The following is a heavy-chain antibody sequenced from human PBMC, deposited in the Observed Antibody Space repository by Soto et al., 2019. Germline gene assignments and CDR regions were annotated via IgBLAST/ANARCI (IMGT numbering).Heavy chain of an antibody. CDR1: GFTFNNAW. J-gene: IGHJ4*02. CDR2: IKSKTDGGTT. Sequence: EVQLVESGGGLVKPGGSLRLSCAVSGFTFNNAWMSWVRQAPGKGLEWVGRIKSKTDGGTTDHAASVKGRFTISRDDSKNTLYLQMDSLKIEDTAMYYCTTSPRAQYWGQGTLVSVSS. CDR3: TTSPRAQY. V-gene: IGHV3-15*01.